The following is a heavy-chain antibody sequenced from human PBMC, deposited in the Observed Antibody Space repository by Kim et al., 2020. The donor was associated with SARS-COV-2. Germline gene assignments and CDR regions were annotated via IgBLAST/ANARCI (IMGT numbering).Heavy chain of an antibody. CDR2: K. J-gene: IGHJ1*01. V-gene: IGHV1-2*02. D-gene: IGHD3-3*01. CDR3: ARSGYYSYFHH. Sequence: KNYAQKFQGRVTMTRDTSISTAYMELSGLNSDDTAVYYCARSGYYSYFHHWGQGTLVTVSS.